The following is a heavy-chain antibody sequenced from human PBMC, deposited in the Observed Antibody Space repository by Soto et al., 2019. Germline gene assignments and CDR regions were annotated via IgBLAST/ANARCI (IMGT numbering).Heavy chain of an antibody. CDR2: ISVYNGNT. D-gene: IGHD5-18*01. CDR1: GYTFTSYG. J-gene: IGHJ2*01. V-gene: IGHV1-18*04. Sequence: ASVKVSCKXSGYTFTSYGISWVRQAPGQGLEWMGWISVYNGNTNYEERLQGRVTMTTDTSTSTAYMELWSLRSDDTAMYYCARSYSYGSYWYFDLWGRGTLVTV. CDR3: ARSYSYGSYWYFDL.